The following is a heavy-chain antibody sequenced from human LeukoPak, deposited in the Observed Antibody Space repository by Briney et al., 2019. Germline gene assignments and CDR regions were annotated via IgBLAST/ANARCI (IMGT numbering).Heavy chain of an antibody. CDR2: ISGSGGST. CDR1: GFTFSSYG. V-gene: IGHV3-23*01. Sequence: GGSLRLSCAASGFTFSSYGMSWVRQAPGKGLEWVSAISGSGGSTYYADSVKGRFTISRDNSKNTLYLQMNSLRAEDTAVYYCAKNHFYYDSSGYYGYWGQGTLATVSS. CDR3: AKNHFYYDSSGYYGY. J-gene: IGHJ4*02. D-gene: IGHD3-22*01.